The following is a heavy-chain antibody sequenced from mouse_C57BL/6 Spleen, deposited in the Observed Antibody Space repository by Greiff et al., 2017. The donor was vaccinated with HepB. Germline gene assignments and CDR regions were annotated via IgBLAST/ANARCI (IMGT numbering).Heavy chain of an antibody. CDR1: GYAFSSYW. CDR3: GGSSYVDAMDY. J-gene: IGHJ4*01. CDR2: IYPGDGDT. Sequence: VQLQQSGAELVKPGASVKISCKASGYAFSSYWMNWVKQRPGKGLEWIGQIYPGDGDTNYNGKFKGKATLTADKSSSTAYMQLSSLTSEDSAVYFCGGSSYVDAMDYWGQGTSVTVSS. V-gene: IGHV1-80*01. D-gene: IGHD1-1*01.